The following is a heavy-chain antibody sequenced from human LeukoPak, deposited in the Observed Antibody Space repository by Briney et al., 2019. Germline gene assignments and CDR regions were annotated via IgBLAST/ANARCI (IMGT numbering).Heavy chain of an antibody. J-gene: IGHJ4*02. CDR3: ASLGSSWYNFDY. V-gene: IGHV1-18*01. CDR1: GYTFTSYG. Sequence: ASVKVSCKASGYTFTSYGISWVRQAPGQGLEWMGWISAYNGNTNYAQKLQGRVTMTADTSTSTAYMELRSLRSDDTAVYYCASLGSSWYNFDYWGQGTLVTVSS. D-gene: IGHD6-13*01. CDR2: ISAYNGNT.